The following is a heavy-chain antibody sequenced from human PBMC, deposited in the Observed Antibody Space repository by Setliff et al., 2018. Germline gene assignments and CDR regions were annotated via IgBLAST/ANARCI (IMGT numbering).Heavy chain of an antibody. CDR2: IYHSGSI. V-gene: IGHV4-4*02. CDR1: GGSISSSNW. J-gene: IGHJ6*03. Sequence: SETLSLTCTVSGGSISSSNWWTWVRQPPGKGLEWIGEIYHSGSINYNPSLKSRVTMSVDKSRNQFSLKLTSVTAADTAVYYCARGLEGEDYFYYMDVWGKGNTVTVS. CDR3: ARGLEGEDYFYYMDV. D-gene: IGHD2-21*01.